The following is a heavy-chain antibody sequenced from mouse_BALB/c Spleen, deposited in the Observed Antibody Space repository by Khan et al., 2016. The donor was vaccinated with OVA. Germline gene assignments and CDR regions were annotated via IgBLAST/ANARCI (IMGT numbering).Heavy chain of an antibody. V-gene: IGHV3-6*02. CDR1: GYSITSGYF. J-gene: IGHJ3*01. Sequence: EVQLQESGPGLVKPSQSLSLTCSVTGYSITSGYFWNWIRQFPGNNLEWMGYIRYDGDSNYNQSLKSRISITRDTSKNQFFLKMNSVTPEDTATYYVASGGNSVPAWFAYWGQGTLVTVST. CDR3: ASGGNSVPAWFAY. CDR2: IRYDGDS. D-gene: IGHD1-1*02.